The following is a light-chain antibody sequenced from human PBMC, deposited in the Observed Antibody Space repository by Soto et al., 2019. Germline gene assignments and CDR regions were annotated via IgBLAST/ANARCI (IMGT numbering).Light chain of an antibody. J-gene: IGKJ1*01. CDR1: QSVNSGF. V-gene: IGKV3-20*01. CDR2: GIS. Sequence: DIVLTQSPGTLSLSPGERATLSCRTNQSVNSGFLAWYQKKPGQAPRLLLYGISRRAIGIPDRFSGSGSGTDFTLTINRLEPEDLAVYYCQQYGDSVWTFGQGTKVDIK. CDR3: QQYGDSVWT.